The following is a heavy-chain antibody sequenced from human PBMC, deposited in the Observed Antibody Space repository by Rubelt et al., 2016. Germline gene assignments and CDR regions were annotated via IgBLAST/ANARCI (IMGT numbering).Heavy chain of an antibody. CDR3: ARDLIDTFGPLLDY. D-gene: IGHD3-16*01. CDR1: GYTFTGYY. CDR2: INPKSGGT. J-gene: IGHJ4*02. V-gene: IGHV1-2*02. Sequence: SVKVSCKASGYTFTGYYMYWVRQAPGQGLEWMGWINPKSGGTNYAQKFQDRVTMTRDTSISTAYMELSRLRSDDTAVYYCARDLIDTFGPLLDYWGQGTLVTVSS.